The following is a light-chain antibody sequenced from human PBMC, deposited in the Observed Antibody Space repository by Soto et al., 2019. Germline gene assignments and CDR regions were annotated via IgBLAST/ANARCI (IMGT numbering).Light chain of an antibody. Sequence: DIQMTQSPSSLSASVGDRVTIICRASQSISNYLSWYQQRPGKAPKLLIYAAASLQSGVPSRFSGSGSGTHFTLTISSVQPEDFATYYCQQSYSTLPYTFGQGTKLEIK. CDR2: AAA. CDR1: QSISNY. V-gene: IGKV1-39*01. J-gene: IGKJ2*01. CDR3: QQSYSTLPYT.